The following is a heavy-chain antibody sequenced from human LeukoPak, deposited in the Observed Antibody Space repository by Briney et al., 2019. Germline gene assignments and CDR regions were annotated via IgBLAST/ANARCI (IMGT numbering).Heavy chain of an antibody. D-gene: IGHD6-13*01. CDR3: ARHSGVEQPVSYYFYYMDV. V-gene: IGHV5-51*01. Sequence: GESLKISCKGSGYSFTSYWIGWVRQMPGKGLEWMGIIYPGDSDTRYSPSFQGQVTISADKSISTAYLQWSSLKASDTAMYYCARHSGVEQPVSYYFYYMDVWGKGTTVTVSS. CDR2: IYPGDSDT. CDR1: GYSFTSYW. J-gene: IGHJ6*03.